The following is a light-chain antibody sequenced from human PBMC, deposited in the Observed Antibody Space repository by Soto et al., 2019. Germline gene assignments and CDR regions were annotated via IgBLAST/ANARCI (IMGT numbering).Light chain of an antibody. CDR1: QSVSVN. J-gene: IGKJ5*01. CDR2: DAS. V-gene: IGKV3-11*01. Sequence: EIVMTQSPGTLSVSPGERATLSCRASQSVSVNLAWYQQKPGQAPRLLIYDASTRATGIPARFSGSGSGTDFTLTIGSLEPEDFAIYYCQQRSNWPITFGQGTRLEIK. CDR3: QQRSNWPIT.